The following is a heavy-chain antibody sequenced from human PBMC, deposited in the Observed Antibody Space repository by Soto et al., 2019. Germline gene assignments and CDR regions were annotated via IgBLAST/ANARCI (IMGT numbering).Heavy chain of an antibody. CDR3: AKKVNSGSGSQYFDY. V-gene: IGHV3-23*01. CDR1: GFTFSSYS. D-gene: IGHD3-10*01. CDR2: FRAGGDDGTT. Sequence: GGFLRLSCVAPGFTFSSYSMSWVRQAPGKGLEWVSGFRAGGDDGTTYYADSVKGRFTISRDNSKNTLFLQMNSLRAEDTAIYYCAKKVNSGSGSQYFDYFGQGTLVTVSS. J-gene: IGHJ4*02.